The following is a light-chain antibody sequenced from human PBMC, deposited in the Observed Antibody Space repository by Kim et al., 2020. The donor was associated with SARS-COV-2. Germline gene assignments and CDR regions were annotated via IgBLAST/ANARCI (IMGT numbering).Light chain of an antibody. V-gene: IGKV1-33*01. J-gene: IGKJ5*01. CDR3: QHSDSLPIS. Sequence: ASVGDRVTISCQASQNVRKFLNWYQQKPEKAPNLLNYDASSLHTGVPSRFSGSGSGTDFTFTITSLQPEDIATYYCQHSDSLPISFGQGTRLEIK. CDR1: QNVRKF. CDR2: DAS.